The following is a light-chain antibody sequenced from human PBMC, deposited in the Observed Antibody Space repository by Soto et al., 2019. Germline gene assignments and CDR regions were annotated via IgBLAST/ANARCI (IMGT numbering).Light chain of an antibody. CDR2: YDS. J-gene: IGLJ2*01. CDR3: QVWDSSSAYVV. Sequence: SYELTQSPSVSVAPGKTARITCGGNNIGSKSVHWYQQKPGQAPVLVIYYDSDRPSGIPERFSGSNSGNTATLTISRVEAGDEADYYCQVWDSSSAYVVFGGGTQLTVL. V-gene: IGLV3-21*04. CDR1: NIGSKS.